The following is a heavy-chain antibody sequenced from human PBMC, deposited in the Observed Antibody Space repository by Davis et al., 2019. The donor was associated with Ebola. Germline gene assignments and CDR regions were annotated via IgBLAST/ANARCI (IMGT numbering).Heavy chain of an antibody. D-gene: IGHD5-18*01. CDR1: GFTFSDYY. CDR2: LDHGGSGK. CDR3: ARGYSYGNYYYYGMDV. Sequence: ESLKISCAASGFTFSDYYMSWVRQAPGKGLEWVANLDHGGSGKYYVDSVKGRFTISRDNAKNSLCLQMNSLRDEDTAMYYCARGYSYGNYYYYGMDVWGQGTTVTVSS. J-gene: IGHJ6*02. V-gene: IGHV3-7*01.